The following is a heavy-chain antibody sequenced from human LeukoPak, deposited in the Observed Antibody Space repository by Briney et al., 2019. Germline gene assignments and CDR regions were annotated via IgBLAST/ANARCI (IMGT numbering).Heavy chain of an antibody. D-gene: IGHD1-26*01. V-gene: IGHV3-30-3*01. CDR1: GFTFSSYA. J-gene: IGHJ3*02. Sequence: PGGSLRLSCAASGFTFSSYAMHWVRQAPGKGLEWVAVISYDGSNKYYADSVKGRFTISRDNSKNTLYLQMNSLRAEDTAVYYCAREDGRLDAFDIWGQGTMVTVSS. CDR2: ISYDGSNK. CDR3: AREDGRLDAFDI.